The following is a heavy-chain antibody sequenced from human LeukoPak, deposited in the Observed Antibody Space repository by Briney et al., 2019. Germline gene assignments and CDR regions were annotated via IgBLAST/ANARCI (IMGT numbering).Heavy chain of an antibody. CDR1: GYSFISYW. D-gene: IGHD2-15*01. V-gene: IGHV5-51*01. Sequence: GESLKISCKGSGYSFISYWIVWVRQVPGKGLEWMGIIYPYDSDTRYSPSFLGQVTISADKSISTAYLQWRSLKASDTAMYYCARGGGSRYHWFDSWGQGTLVTVSS. CDR2: IYPYDSDT. J-gene: IGHJ5*01. CDR3: ARGGGSRYHWFDS.